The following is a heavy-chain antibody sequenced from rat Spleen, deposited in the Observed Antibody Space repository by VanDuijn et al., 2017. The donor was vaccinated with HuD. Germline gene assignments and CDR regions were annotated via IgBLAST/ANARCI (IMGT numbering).Heavy chain of an antibody. CDR3: VKVLGNWFAY. Sequence: EVQLVESDGGLVQPGRSLKLSCAASGFTFSDYYMAWVRQAPKNGLEWVASINWGGRNTYYPDNVKGRFTISRDNAKNALYLQMNNLRSEDTAIYYCVKVLGNWFAYWGQGTLVTVSS. J-gene: IGHJ3*01. CDR2: INWGGRNT. D-gene: IGHD5-1*01. CDR1: GFTFSDYY. V-gene: IGHV5-7*01.